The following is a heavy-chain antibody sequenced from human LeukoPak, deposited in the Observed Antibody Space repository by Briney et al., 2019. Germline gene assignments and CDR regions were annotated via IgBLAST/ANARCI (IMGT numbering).Heavy chain of an antibody. J-gene: IGHJ3*02. CDR3: ARESKAFDI. CDR1: TFNFSDYY. Sequence: PGGSLRLSCAASTFNFSDYYMSWVRQAPGKGLEWVSYISSSSSTIYYADSVKGRFTISRDNAKNSLYLQMNSLRAEDTAVYYCARESKAFDIWGQGTMVTVSS. CDR2: ISSSSSTI. V-gene: IGHV3-11*04.